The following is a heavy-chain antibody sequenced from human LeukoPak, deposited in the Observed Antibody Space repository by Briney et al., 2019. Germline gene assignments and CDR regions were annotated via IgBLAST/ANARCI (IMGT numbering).Heavy chain of an antibody. Sequence: SVKVSCKASGGTFSSYAISWVRLAPGQGLEWMGGIIPIFGTANYAQKFQGRVTITADESTSTAYMELSSLRSEDTAVYYCAREDLMGATFDYWGQGTLVTVSS. CDR2: IIPIFGTA. J-gene: IGHJ4*02. D-gene: IGHD1-26*01. CDR3: AREDLMGATFDY. V-gene: IGHV1-69*13. CDR1: GGTFSSYA.